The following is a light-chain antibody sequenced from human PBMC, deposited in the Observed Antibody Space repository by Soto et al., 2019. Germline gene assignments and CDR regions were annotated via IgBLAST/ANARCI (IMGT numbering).Light chain of an antibody. Sequence: QSALTQPASVSGSPGQSITISCTGTSGDIGSYNRVSWYQQHPGKAPKLIIYEVTDRPSGVSNRFSGSKSGTTASLTISGLQAEDEDEYYCSSYTNINTRACVFGTGTKLTVL. CDR3: SSYTNINTRACV. CDR2: EVT. V-gene: IGLV2-14*01. J-gene: IGLJ1*01. CDR1: SGDIGSYNR.